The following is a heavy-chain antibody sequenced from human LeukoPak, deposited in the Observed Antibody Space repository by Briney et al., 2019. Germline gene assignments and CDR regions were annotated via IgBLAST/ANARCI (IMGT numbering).Heavy chain of an antibody. CDR3: ARMGKGTLDY. J-gene: IGHJ4*02. CDR2: ITGSGTGT. D-gene: IGHD1-1*01. Sequence: GGSLRLSCAASGFTFSSDAMSWVREAPGKGLEWVSAITGSGTGTYYAASVKGRFTISRDDSKNTLYLQMNSLRAEDTAVYYCARMGKGTLDYWGQGTLVTVSS. CDR1: GFTFSSDA. V-gene: IGHV3-23*01.